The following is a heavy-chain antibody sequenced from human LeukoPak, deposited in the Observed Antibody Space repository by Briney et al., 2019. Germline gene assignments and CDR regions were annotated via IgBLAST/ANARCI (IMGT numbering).Heavy chain of an antibody. Sequence: SVKVSCKASGGTFSSYAISWVRQAPAQGLEWMGRIIPIFGIANYAQKFQGRVTITADKSTSTAYMELSSLRSEDTAVYYCARGYCSGGSCYYFDYWGRGTLVTVSS. CDR3: ARGYCSGGSCYYFDY. CDR2: IIPIFGIA. J-gene: IGHJ4*02. CDR1: GGTFSSYA. V-gene: IGHV1-69*04. D-gene: IGHD2-15*01.